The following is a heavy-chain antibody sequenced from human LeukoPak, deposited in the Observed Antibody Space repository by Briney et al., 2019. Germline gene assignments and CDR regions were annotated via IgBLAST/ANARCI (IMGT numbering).Heavy chain of an antibody. D-gene: IGHD3-22*01. J-gene: IGHJ3*02. V-gene: IGHV4-4*02. CDR2: IYYSGST. Sequence: SETLSLTCTVSGGYISSSNWWSWVRQPPVKGLEWIGSIYYSGSTYYNPSLKSRVTISVDTSKNQFSLKLSSVTAADTAVYYCARGVGTYYYDSSGYVGAFDIWGQGTMVTVSS. CDR1: GGYISSSNW. CDR3: ARGVGTYYYDSSGYVGAFDI.